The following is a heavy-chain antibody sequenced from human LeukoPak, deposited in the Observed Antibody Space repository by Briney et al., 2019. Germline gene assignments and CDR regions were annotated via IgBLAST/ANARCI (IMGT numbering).Heavy chain of an antibody. CDR1: GFTFINAW. CDR2: IKAKAHGGTT. CDR3: TADGVGIEVAMVDY. V-gene: IGHV3-15*01. Sequence: SGGSLRLSCAASGFTFINAWMAWLRQAPGKGLEWVGRIKAKAHGGTTDYAAPVKGRFTISRDDSKNTLYLQMNSLKCEDTAVYYCTADGVGIEVAMVDYWGQGTLVTVSS. D-gene: IGHD1-26*01. J-gene: IGHJ4*02.